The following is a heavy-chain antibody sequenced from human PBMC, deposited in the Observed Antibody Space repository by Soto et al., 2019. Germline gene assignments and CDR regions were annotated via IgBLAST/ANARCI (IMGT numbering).Heavy chain of an antibody. D-gene: IGHD6-13*01. CDR1: GFTFSSYA. CDR3: AKDRAAAGFFDY. CDR2: ISGSGGST. J-gene: IGHJ4*02. Sequence: EVQLLESGGGLVQPGGSLRLSCAASGFTFSSYAMSWVRQAPGKGLEWVSAISGSGGSTYYADSVKGRFTISRDNSKNTLYLQMNSLRAEDTAVYHCAKDRAAAGFFDYWGQGTLVTVSS. V-gene: IGHV3-23*01.